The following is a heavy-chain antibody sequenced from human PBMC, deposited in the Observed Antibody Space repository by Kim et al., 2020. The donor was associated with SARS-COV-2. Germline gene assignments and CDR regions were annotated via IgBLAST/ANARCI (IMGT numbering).Heavy chain of an antibody. Sequence: TNYNPSLKSRVTIAVDTSKTQFSLKLSSVTAADTAVYYCARDVGDDAFDIWGQGTMVTVSS. J-gene: IGHJ3*02. CDR3: ARDVGDDAFDI. V-gene: IGHV4-59*01. CDR2: T.